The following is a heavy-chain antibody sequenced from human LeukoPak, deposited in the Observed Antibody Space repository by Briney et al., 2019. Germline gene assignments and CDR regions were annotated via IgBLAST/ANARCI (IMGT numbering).Heavy chain of an antibody. CDR3: ARDFVAVAGTHFDY. CDR1: GYTFTSYC. J-gene: IGHJ4*02. CDR2: INPSGGST. D-gene: IGHD6-19*01. V-gene: IGHV1-46*01. Sequence: ASVKVSCKASGYTFTSYCMHWVRQAPGQGLEWMGIINPSGGSTSYAQKFQGRVTMTTDTSTSTAYMELRSLRSDDTAVYYCARDFVAVAGTHFDYWGQGTLVTVSS.